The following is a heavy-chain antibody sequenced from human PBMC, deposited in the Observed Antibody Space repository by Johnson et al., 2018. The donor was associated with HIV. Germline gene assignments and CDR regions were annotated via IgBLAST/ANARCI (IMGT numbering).Heavy chain of an antibody. CDR3: TTIRSDIVAPLVPHDAFDI. J-gene: IGHJ3*02. CDR1: GFTFINAW. V-gene: IGHV3-30-3*01. Sequence: QMQLVESGGGVVQPGGSLRLSCAASGFTFINAWMSWVRQAPGKGLEWVALISYYGTNKYYADSVKGRFTISRDNSKNTLYLQMNSLRAEDTAVYYCTTIRSDIVAPLVPHDAFDIWGQGAMVTVSS. CDR2: ISYYGTNK. D-gene: IGHD5-12*01.